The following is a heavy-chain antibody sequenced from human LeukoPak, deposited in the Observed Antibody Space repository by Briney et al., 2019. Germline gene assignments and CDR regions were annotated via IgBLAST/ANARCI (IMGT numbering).Heavy chain of an antibody. CDR2: IYGGGDT. Sequence: GGSLRLSCAASGFTVTSNYMTWVRQSPGRGLKWVSLIYGGGDTYYADSVKGRFTISRDNSKNTLYLQMNRLRAGDTAVYYCARSSDSSSSFYYYYGMDVRGQGTTVTVSS. D-gene: IGHD6-6*01. J-gene: IGHJ6*02. CDR1: GFTVTSNY. V-gene: IGHV3-66*02. CDR3: ARSSDSSSSFYYYYGMDV.